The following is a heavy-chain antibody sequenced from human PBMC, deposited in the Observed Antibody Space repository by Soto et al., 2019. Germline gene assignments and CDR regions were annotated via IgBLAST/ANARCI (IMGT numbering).Heavy chain of an antibody. CDR2: ISYDGSNK. CDR1: GFTFSSYG. D-gene: IGHD6-6*01. Sequence: GGSLRLSCAASGFTFSSYGMHWVRQAPGKGLEWVAVISYDGSNKYYADSVKGRFTISRDNSKNALYLQMNSLRAEDTAVYYCAKDTQYSSSDYQNDYWGQGTLVTVSS. CDR3: AKDTQYSSSDYQNDY. J-gene: IGHJ4*02. V-gene: IGHV3-30*18.